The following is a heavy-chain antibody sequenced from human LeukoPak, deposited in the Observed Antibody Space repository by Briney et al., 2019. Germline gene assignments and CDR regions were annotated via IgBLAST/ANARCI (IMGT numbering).Heavy chain of an antibody. CDR3: AKGGRYSSSWYYFDY. D-gene: IGHD6-13*01. J-gene: IGHJ4*02. CDR2: IRNDGSSQ. V-gene: IGHV3-30*02. Sequence: PGGSLRLSCEASGFTFSTYGMHWVRQAPGKGLEWVAIIRNDGSSQYYEDSVKGRFTISRDNSKSTVYLQMNSLRAEDTAVYYCAKGGRYSSSWYYFDYWGQGTLVTVSS. CDR1: GFTFSTYG.